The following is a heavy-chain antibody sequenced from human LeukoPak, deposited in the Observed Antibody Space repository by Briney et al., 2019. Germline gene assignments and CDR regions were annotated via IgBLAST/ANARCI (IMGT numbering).Heavy chain of an antibody. Sequence: SETLSLTCTVSGGSISSGGYYWSWIRQPPGKGLEWIGYIYHSGSTYYNPSLKSRVTISVDRSKNQFSLKLSSVTAADTAVYYCARGGDPNAFDIWGQGTMVTVSS. CDR3: ARGGDPNAFDI. D-gene: IGHD3-16*01. J-gene: IGHJ3*02. CDR1: GGSISSGGYY. CDR2: IYHSGST. V-gene: IGHV4-30-2*01.